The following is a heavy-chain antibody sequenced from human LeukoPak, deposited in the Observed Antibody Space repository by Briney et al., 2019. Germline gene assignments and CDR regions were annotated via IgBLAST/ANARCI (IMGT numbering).Heavy chain of an antibody. CDR2: IIPIFGTA. CDR3: AREAPCDTRAFDI. J-gene: IGHJ3*02. D-gene: IGHD2-2*02. V-gene: IGHV1-69*05. Sequence: SVKVSCKASGGTFSSYAISWVRQAPGQGLEWMGGIIPIFGTANYAQKFQGRVTITTDKSTSTAYMELSSPRSEDTAVYYCAREAPCDTRAFDIWGQGTMVTVSS. CDR1: GGTFSSYA.